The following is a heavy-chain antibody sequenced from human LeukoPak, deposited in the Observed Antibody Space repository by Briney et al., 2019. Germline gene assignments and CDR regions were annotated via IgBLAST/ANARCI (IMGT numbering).Heavy chain of an antibody. J-gene: IGHJ3*02. CDR2: IWYDGSNK. CDR1: GFTFSSYG. D-gene: IGHD3-9*01. CDR3: ARDPNYDILTGYPAGHAFDI. Sequence: PGGSLRLSCAASGFTFSSYGMHWVRQAPGKGLEWVAVIWYDGSNKYYAESVKGRFTISRDNSKNTLYLQMNSPRAEDTAVYYCARDPNYDILTGYPAGHAFDIWGQGTMVTVSS. V-gene: IGHV3-33*01.